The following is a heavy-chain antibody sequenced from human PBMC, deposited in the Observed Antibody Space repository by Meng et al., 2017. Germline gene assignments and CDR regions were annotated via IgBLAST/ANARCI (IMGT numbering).Heavy chain of an antibody. V-gene: IGHV4-34*01. CDR2: INHSGST. Sequence: QVQLQQWGAGPLKPSETLSLTCAVYGGSFSGYYWSWIRQPPGKGLEWIGEINHSGSTNYNPSLKSRVTISVDTSKNQFSLKLSSVTAADTAVYYCARGRYFDWLSYRYYFDYWGQGTLVTVSS. J-gene: IGHJ4*02. CDR3: ARGRYFDWLSYRYYFDY. CDR1: GGSFSGYY. D-gene: IGHD3-9*01.